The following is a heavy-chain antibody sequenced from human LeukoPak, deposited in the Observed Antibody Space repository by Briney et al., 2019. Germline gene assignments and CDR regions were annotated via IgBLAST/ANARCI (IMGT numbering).Heavy chain of an antibody. CDR1: GFTFSSYA. CDR3: VRESPVAAVGRSWFDP. Sequence: GGSLRLSCAASGFTFSSYAMSWVRQAPGEGLEWVSTVSGSNGNTHYADSVKGRFTISRDNSKNTLYLQMNSLRAEDTAVYYCVRESPVAAVGRSWFDPWGEGTLVTVSS. V-gene: IGHV3-23*01. J-gene: IGHJ5*02. CDR2: VSGSNGNT. D-gene: IGHD6-13*01.